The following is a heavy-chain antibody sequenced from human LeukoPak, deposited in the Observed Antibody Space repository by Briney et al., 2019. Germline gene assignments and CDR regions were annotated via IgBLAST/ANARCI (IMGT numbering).Heavy chain of an antibody. Sequence: QTGGSLRLSCAASGFTFSAFSMNWVRQAPGKGLEWLSYISSSSVIIHYADSVKGRFTISRDNAMNSLFLQMNSLRAEDTAVYYCARDYYYDDSGQPVRLDYWGQGTLVTVSS. CDR1: GFTFSAFS. D-gene: IGHD3-22*01. V-gene: IGHV3-48*01. CDR3: ARDYYYDDSGQPVRLDY. J-gene: IGHJ4*02. CDR2: ISSSSVII.